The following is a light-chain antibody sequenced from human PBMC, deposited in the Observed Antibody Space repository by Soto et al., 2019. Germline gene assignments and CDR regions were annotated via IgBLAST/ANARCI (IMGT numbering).Light chain of an antibody. Sequence: QSALTQPPSASGSPGQSLTISCTGTSSDVGGYNFVSWYQHNPGKAPKLMIFAVSRRPSGVPDRFSGSKSGNTASLTVSGLQSEDEADYYCAAWDDSLNGVVFGGGTKLTVL. CDR3: AAWDDSLNGVV. V-gene: IGLV2-8*01. J-gene: IGLJ2*01. CDR1: SSDVGGYNF. CDR2: AVS.